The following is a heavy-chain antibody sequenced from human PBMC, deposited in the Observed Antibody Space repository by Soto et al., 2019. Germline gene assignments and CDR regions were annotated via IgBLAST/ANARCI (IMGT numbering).Heavy chain of an antibody. CDR1: GYTFTGYA. CDR3: ARAVAVPADFDY. D-gene: IGHD6-19*01. V-gene: IGHV1-3*05. CDR2: INAGNGNT. Sequence: QVQLVQSGAEEKKPGASVKVSCKASGYTFTGYAMHSVRQAPGQRLERMGWINAGNGNTKYSQKFQGRVTITRDTSASTAYMELSRLRSEDTAVYYCARAVAVPADFDYWGQGTLVTVSS. J-gene: IGHJ4*02.